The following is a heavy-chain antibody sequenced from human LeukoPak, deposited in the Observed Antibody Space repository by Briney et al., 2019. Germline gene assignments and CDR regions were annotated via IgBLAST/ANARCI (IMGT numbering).Heavy chain of an antibody. J-gene: IGHJ4*02. D-gene: IGHD5-18*01. Sequence: ASVKVSCKASGYTFTSYAVHWVRQAPGQRLEWMGWIKAGNGDTQYLQNLQGRVTITRDTSASTAYMELSSLRSEDTAVYFCARVDTAMVGYFDYWGQGTLVTVSS. V-gene: IGHV1-3*01. CDR3: ARVDTAMVGYFDY. CDR2: IKAGNGDT. CDR1: GYTFTSYA.